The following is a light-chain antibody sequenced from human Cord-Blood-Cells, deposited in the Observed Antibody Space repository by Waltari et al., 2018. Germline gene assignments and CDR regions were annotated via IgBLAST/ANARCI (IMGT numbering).Light chain of an antibody. J-gene: IGKJ5*01. CDR3: QQYYSTPIT. V-gene: IGKV4-1*01. Sequence: DIVMTQSPDSLAVSLGERATINCKCSQSVLYSANNKNYLAWYHQKPGQPPKLPIYWASTRESGVPDRFSGSGSGTDFTLTISSLQAEDVAVYYCQQYYSTPITFGQGTRLEIK. CDR1: QSVLYSANNKNY. CDR2: WAS.